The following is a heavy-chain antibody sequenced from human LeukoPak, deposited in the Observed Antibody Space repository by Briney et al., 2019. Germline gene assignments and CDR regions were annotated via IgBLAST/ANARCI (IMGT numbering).Heavy chain of an antibody. J-gene: IGHJ5*02. V-gene: IGHV4-31*03. CDR3: ARLVRGRVRGVKGWFDP. CDR1: GGSISSGGYY. CDR2: IYYSGST. Sequence: PSQTLSLTCTVSGGSISSGGYYWSWIRQHPGKGLEWIGYIYYSGSTYYNPSLKSRVTISVDTSKNQFSLKLSSVTAADTAVYYCARLVRGRVRGVKGWFDPWGQGTLVTVSS. D-gene: IGHD3-10*01.